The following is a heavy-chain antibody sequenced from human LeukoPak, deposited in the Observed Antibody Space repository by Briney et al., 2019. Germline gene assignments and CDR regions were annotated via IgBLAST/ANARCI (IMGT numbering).Heavy chain of an antibody. CDR2: IYYSGST. J-gene: IGHJ3*02. D-gene: IGHD1-20*01. CDR1: GGSISSSSYY. V-gene: IGHV4-39*01. CDR3: ARPMGITGITLDEGAFDI. Sequence: SETLSLTCTVSGGSISSSSYYWGWIRQPPGKGLEWIGSIYYSGSTYYNPSLKSRVTISVDTSKNQFSLKLSSVTAADTAVYYCARPMGITGITLDEGAFDIWGQGTMVTVSS.